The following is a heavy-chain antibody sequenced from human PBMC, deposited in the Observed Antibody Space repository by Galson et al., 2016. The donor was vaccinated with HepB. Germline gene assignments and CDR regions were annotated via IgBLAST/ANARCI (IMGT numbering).Heavy chain of an antibody. CDR1: GGTFTSYA. J-gene: IGHJ4*02. V-gene: IGHV1-69*06. Sequence: SVKVSCKASGGTFTSYAFSWVRQAPGQGLEWMGEIIPIFVTAYYAQKLQGRVTITADKSTSTAYMELSSLRSEDTAVYYCARGSGYSYGNLDYWGQGTLVTVSS. CDR2: IIPIFVTA. D-gene: IGHD5-18*01. CDR3: ARGSGYSYGNLDY.